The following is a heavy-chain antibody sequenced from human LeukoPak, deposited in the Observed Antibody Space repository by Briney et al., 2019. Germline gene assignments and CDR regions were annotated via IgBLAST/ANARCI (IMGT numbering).Heavy chain of an antibody. V-gene: IGHV3-23*01. J-gene: IGHJ4*02. CDR1: GFTFSNYG. CDR2: ISGSGGST. Sequence: GGSLRPSCAASGFTFSNYGMNWVRQAPGKGLEWVSTISGSGGSTYHADSVKGRFTISRDNSKNTVYLQMNSLGAEDTAVYYCAKLVTYYYDSSDRYFDYWGQGTLVTVSS. D-gene: IGHD3-22*01. CDR3: AKLVTYYYDSSDRYFDY.